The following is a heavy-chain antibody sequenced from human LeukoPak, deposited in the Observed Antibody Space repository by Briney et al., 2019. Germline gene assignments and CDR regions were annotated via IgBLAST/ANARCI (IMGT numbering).Heavy chain of an antibody. CDR3: VKSRRVGANQRGLFDY. Sequence: GGSLRLSCAGSGFTFSNYAMTWVRQAPEKGLEWVSSVSGSGRNTFYPDSVEGRFTISRDNSKNTVYLQMNSLRADDTAVYYCVKSRRVGANQRGLFDYWGQRTLVTVSP. V-gene: IGHV3-23*01. CDR1: GFTFSNYA. J-gene: IGHJ4*02. D-gene: IGHD1-26*01. CDR2: VSGSGRNT.